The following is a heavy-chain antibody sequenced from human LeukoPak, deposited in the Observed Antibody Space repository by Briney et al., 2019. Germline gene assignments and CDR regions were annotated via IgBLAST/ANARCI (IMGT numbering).Heavy chain of an antibody. V-gene: IGHV4-59*11. J-gene: IGHJ4*02. CDR1: GGSIGSHY. CDR3: ARGGVLKSVDY. Sequence: LETLSHTCTFSGGSIGSHYWTWIRQTPGKGLEWIGYVYDIGSTKYNPSLKSRVTISVDTSKNQFSLRLSSVTAADTAVYYCARGGVLKSVDYWGQGTLVAVSS. D-gene: IGHD3-16*01. CDR2: VYDIGST.